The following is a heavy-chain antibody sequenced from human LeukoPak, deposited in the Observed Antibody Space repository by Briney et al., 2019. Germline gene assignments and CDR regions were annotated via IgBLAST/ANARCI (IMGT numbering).Heavy chain of an antibody. V-gene: IGHV3-23*01. CDR1: GFTFSNYA. D-gene: IGHD5-18*01. CDR3: AGGIQVWLRYDY. J-gene: IGHJ4*02. CDR2: ISGTGGST. Sequence: GSLRLSCAASGFTFSNYAMSWVRQAPGKGLEWVSTISGTGGSTYYADSVQGRFTISRDNSKNTLHLQMYSLRAEDTALYYCAGGIQVWLRYDYWGQGTLVTVSS.